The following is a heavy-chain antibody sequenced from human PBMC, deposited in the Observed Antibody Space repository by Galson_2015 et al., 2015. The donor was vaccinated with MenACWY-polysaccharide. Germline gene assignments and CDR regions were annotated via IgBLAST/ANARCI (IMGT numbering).Heavy chain of an antibody. CDR1: GFTFSSYA. D-gene: IGHD6-13*01. CDR2: ISGSGGST. CDR3: AKARYSSSWELDY. V-gene: IGHV3-23*01. Sequence: SLRLSCAASGFTFSSYAMSWVRQAPGKGLEWVSAISGSGGSTYYADSVKGRFTISRDNSKNTLYLQMNSLRAEDTAVYYCAKARYSSSWELDYWGQGTLVTVSS. J-gene: IGHJ4*02.